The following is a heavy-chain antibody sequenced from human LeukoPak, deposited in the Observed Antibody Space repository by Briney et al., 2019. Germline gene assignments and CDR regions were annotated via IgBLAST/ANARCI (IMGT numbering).Heavy chain of an antibody. V-gene: IGHV4-39*01. J-gene: IGHJ5*02. CDR2: IYYSGST. CDR1: GGSISSSSYY. D-gene: IGHD3-9*01. CDR3: VRHLSRYFDWLLTPENWFDP. Sequence: SETLSLTCTVSGGSISSSSYYWGWIRQPPGKGLEWIGSIYYSGSTYYNPSLKSRVTISVDTSKNQFSLKLSSVTAADTAVYYCVRHLSRYFDWLLTPENWFDPWGQGTLVTVSS.